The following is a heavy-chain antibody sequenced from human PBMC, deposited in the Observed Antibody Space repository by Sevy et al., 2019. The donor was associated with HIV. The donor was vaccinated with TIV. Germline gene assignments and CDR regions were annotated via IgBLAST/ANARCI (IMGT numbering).Heavy chain of an antibody. Sequence: GGSLRLSCTTSGYPFANHAISWFRQAPGKGLEWVGYIRSKGYGGTIEYAPSVRDRFAISRDDPKGVAFLQMNSLQTGDTAVYYCAREHRGAYWGQGTLVTVSS. CDR2: IRSKGYGGTI. CDR3: AREHRGAY. V-gene: IGHV3-49*03. J-gene: IGHJ4*02. CDR1: GYPFANHA. D-gene: IGHD3-16*01.